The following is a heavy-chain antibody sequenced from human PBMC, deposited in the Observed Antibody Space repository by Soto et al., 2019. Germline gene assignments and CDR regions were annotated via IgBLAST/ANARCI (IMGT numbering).Heavy chain of an antibody. CDR2: INHSGST. D-gene: IGHD6-6*01. CDR1: GGSFSGYY. J-gene: IGHJ5*02. Sequence: SETPSLTCAVYGGSFSGYYWSWIRQPPGKGLEWIGEINHSGSTNYNPSLKSRVTISVDTSKNQFSLKLSSVTAADTAVYYCARTEYSSSPWHLPDQSKFDPWGQGTLVTVSS. CDR3: ARTEYSSSPWHLPDQSKFDP. V-gene: IGHV4-34*01.